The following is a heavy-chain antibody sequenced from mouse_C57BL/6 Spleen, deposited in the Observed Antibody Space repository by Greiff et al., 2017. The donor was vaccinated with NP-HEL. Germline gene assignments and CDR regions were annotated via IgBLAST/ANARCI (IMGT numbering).Heavy chain of an antibody. CDR3: ARKGTIVTTSPLYYAMDY. V-gene: IGHV1-82*01. J-gene: IGHJ4*01. D-gene: IGHD2-5*01. CDR2: IYPGDGDT. CDR1: GYAFSSSW. Sequence: VQLQESGPELVKPGASVKISCKASGYAFSSSWMNWVKQRPGKGLEWIGRIYPGDGDTNYNGKFKGKATLTADKSSSTAYMQLSSLTSEDSAVYFCARKGTIVTTSPLYYAMDYWGQGTSVTVSS.